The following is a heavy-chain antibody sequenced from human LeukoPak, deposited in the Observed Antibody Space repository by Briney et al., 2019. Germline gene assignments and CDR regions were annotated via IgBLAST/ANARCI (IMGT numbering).Heavy chain of an antibody. Sequence: SETLSLTCTVSGAPIKTFYWSWIRQPAGKGLEWIGRISPSGSTNYNPSLKSRVTMSVDSSKNQFSLNLRSVTAADTAVYYCARVASSVEDVWGQGTTITVSS. J-gene: IGHJ6*02. CDR3: ARVASSVEDV. V-gene: IGHV4-4*07. D-gene: IGHD3-22*01. CDR1: GAPIKTFY. CDR2: ISPSGST.